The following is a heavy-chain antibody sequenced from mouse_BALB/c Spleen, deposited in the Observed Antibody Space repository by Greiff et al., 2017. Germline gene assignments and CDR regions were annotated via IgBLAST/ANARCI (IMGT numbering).Heavy chain of an antibody. D-gene: IGHD2-1*01. J-gene: IGHJ3*01. Sequence: VKLVESGPGLVAPSQRLSITCTVSGFSLTSYGVHWVRQPPGKGLEWLGVIWAGGSTNYNSALMSRLSISKDNSKSQVFLKMNSLQTDDTAMYYCARTRGNSWFADWGQGTRVTVSA. CDR3: ARTRGNSWFAD. CDR2: IWAGGST. CDR1: GFSLTSYG. V-gene: IGHV2-9*02.